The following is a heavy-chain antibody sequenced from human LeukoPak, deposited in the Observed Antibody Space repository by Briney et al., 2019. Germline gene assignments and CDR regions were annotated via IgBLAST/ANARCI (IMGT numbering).Heavy chain of an antibody. CDR3: ARGAYYYED. D-gene: IGHD3-22*01. CDR2: IKGDGIST. V-gene: IGHV3-74*01. Sequence: GGSLRLSCAASGFDFSSNWMHWVRHAPGQGLVWVSRIKGDGISTNYADSVKGRFTISRDIAKNTLYLQMNSLRAEDTAVYYCARGAYYYEDWGQGTLDTVSS. J-gene: IGHJ4*02. CDR1: GFDFSSNW.